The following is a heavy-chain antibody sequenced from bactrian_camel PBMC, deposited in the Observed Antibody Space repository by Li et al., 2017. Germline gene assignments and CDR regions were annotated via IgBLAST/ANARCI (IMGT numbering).Heavy chain of an antibody. D-gene: IGHD3*01. J-gene: IGHJ4*01. CDR2: INTQRGTT. CDR3: ALRYGDCSWTASVYKH. V-gene: IGHV3S40*01. CDR1: EYPARY. Sequence: DVQLVESGGGSVQAGGSLRLSCVASEYPARYMGWFRQAPGKEREGVASINTQRGTTYYADPVKGRFTIAQDNAKNKVYLQMNSLKPEDTAMYYCALRYGDCSWTASVYKHWGQGTQVTFS.